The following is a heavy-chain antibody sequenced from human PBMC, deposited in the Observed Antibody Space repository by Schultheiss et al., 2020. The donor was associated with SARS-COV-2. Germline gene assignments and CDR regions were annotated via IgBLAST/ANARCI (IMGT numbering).Heavy chain of an antibody. V-gene: IGHV2-5*08. CDR2: IDWDDDK. Sequence: SGPTLVKPTQTLTLTCTFSGFSLSTSGMCVSWIRQPPGKALEWLALIDWDDDKRYSPSLESRVTITKDTSKNQVVLTMSNMDPVDTATYYCAHKKLTSTFDYWGQGTLVTVSS. J-gene: IGHJ4*02. CDR1: GFSLSTSGMC. CDR3: AHKKLTSTFDY. D-gene: IGHD4-11*01.